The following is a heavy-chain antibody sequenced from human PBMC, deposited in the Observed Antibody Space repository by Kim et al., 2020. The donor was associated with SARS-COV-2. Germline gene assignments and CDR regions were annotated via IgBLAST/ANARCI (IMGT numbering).Heavy chain of an antibody. V-gene: IGHV4-34*01. CDR3: ARGLWAPTVAGLHYFDY. CDR2: INHSGST. D-gene: IGHD6-19*01. Sequence: SETLSLTCAVYGGSFSGYYWSWIRQPPGKGLEWIGEINHSGSTNYNPSLKSRVTISVDTSKNQFSLKLSSVTAADTAVYYCARGLWAPTVAGLHYFDYWGQGTLVTVSS. CDR1: GGSFSGYY. J-gene: IGHJ4*02.